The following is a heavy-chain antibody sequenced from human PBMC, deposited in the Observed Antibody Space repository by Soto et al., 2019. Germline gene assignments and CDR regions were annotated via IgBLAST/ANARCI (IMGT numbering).Heavy chain of an antibody. CDR1: GYSFTSYW. D-gene: IGHD3-22*01. V-gene: IGHV5-51*01. Sequence: WESLKISCKGSGYSFTSYWIGLVRQMPGKGLEWMGIIYPGDSDTRYSPSFQGQVTISADKSISTAYLQWSSLKASDTAMYYCARPLIGDYYDSSGYLPDAFDIWGQGTMVTVSS. J-gene: IGHJ3*02. CDR2: IYPGDSDT. CDR3: ARPLIGDYYDSSGYLPDAFDI.